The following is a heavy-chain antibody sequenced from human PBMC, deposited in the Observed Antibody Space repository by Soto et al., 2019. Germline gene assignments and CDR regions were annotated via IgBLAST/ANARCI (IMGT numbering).Heavy chain of an antibody. CDR2: ISGTGGST. Sequence: GGSLRLSCAASGFTFSSYAMSWVRQAPGKGLEWVSAISGTGGSTFYSDSVMGRFTISRDNAKNSLYLQMNSLRAEDTALYYCAKSDDSSGWDYYYGMDVWGQGTTVTVSS. V-gene: IGHV3-23*01. D-gene: IGHD3-22*01. J-gene: IGHJ6*02. CDR3: AKSDDSSGWDYYYGMDV. CDR1: GFTFSSYA.